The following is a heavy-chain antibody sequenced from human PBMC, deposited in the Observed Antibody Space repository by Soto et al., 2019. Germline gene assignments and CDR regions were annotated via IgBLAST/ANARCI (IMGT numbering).Heavy chain of an antibody. J-gene: IGHJ4*02. CDR3: ARGPPYSSPDY. V-gene: IGHV3-74*01. CDR1: GFTFSSYW. Sequence: EVQLVDSGGGLVQPGGSLRLSCAASGFTFSSYWMHWVRQAPGKGLVWVSRINSDESTTSYADSVKGRFTISRDNAKNTLYLQMNSLRAEDTAVYYCARGPPYSSPDYWGQGTLVTVSS. CDR2: INSDESTT. D-gene: IGHD6-13*01.